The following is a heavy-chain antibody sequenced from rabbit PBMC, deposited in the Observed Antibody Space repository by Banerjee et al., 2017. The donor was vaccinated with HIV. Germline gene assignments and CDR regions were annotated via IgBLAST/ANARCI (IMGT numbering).Heavy chain of an antibody. J-gene: IGHJ6*01. V-gene: IGHV1S45*01. CDR3: AKNLGDGSTYYKYYYGMDL. CDR2: IYADSSGST. Sequence: QEQLKETGGGLVQPGGSLTLSCKASGFDFSSYGVNWVRQAPGKGLEWIGSIYADSSGSTYYANWAEGRFTISKTSSTTVTLQMTSLTAADTATYFCAKNLGDGSTYYKYYYGMDLWGQGTLVTVS. CDR1: GFDFSSYG. D-gene: IGHD8-1*01.